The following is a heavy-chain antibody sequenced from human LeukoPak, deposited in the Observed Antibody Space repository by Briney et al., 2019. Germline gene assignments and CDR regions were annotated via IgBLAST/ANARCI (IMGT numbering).Heavy chain of an antibody. D-gene: IGHD6-19*01. CDR2: INHSGST. J-gene: IGHJ4*02. Sequence: SETLSLTCAVYGGSFSGYYWSWIRQPPGKGLEWIGEINHSGSTNYNPSLKSRVTISVDTSKNQFSLKLSSVTAADTAVYYCARPFLILGWPYYFDYWGQGTLVTVSS. V-gene: IGHV4-34*01. CDR3: ARPFLILGWPYYFDY. CDR1: GGSFSGYY.